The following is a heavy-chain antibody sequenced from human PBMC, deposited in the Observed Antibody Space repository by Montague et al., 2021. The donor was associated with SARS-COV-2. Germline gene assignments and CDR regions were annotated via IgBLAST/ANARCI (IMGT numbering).Heavy chain of an antibody. CDR1: DGSIGTYY. J-gene: IGHJ6*02. V-gene: IGHV4-59*01. CDR2: IYYTGST. CDR3: ARDNYGDWGYYGLDV. Sequence: SETLSLTCTVSDGSIGTYYWNWIRQSPGKGLEWLGYIYYTGSTKYSPSLKSRVTISMDTSKDQLSLRLKSVTAVDTAVYYCARDNYGDWGYYGLDVWGQGTTVIVSS. D-gene: IGHD4-17*01.